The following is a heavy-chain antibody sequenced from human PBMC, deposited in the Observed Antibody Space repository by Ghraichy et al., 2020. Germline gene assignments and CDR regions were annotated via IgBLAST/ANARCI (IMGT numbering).Heavy chain of an antibody. J-gene: IGHJ3*02. CDR3: VREIIVARGAFDI. CDR1: GGSFTDYF. Sequence: SETLSLTCAVYGGSFTDYFWSWIRQPPGKGLEWIGEINHRGSTNYNPSLTSRVTMSVDKSRNQFSLKLTSVTAADTAIYYCVREIIVARGAFDIWGQGTMVTVSS. CDR2: INHRGST. D-gene: IGHD5-12*01. V-gene: IGHV4-34*01.